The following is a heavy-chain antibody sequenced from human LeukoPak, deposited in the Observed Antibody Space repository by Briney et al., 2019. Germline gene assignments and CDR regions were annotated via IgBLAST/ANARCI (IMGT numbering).Heavy chain of an antibody. J-gene: IGHJ6*02. D-gene: IGHD2-15*01. CDR1: GFTFSSYG. Sequence: GGSLRLSCAASGFTFSSYGMHWVRQAPGKGLEWVAVISYDGSNKYYADSVKGRFTISRDNSKNTLYLQMNSLRAEDTAVYYCAKDQRRVGRYCSGGSCYSSTPQYYGMDVWGQGTTVTVSS. V-gene: IGHV3-30*18. CDR3: AKDQRRVGRYCSGGSCYSSTPQYYGMDV. CDR2: ISYDGSNK.